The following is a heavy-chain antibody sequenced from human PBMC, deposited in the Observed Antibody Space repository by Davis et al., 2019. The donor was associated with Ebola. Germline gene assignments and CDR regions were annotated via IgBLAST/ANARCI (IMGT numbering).Heavy chain of an antibody. CDR2: IYYSGST. CDR3: ARLLTVTKSRYYYYGMDV. CDR1: GGSISSYY. Sequence: SETLSLTCTVSGGSISSYYWSWIRQPPGKGLEWIGYIYYSGSTNYNPSLKSRVTISVDTSKNQFSLKLSSVTAADTAVYYCARLLTVTKSRYYYYGMDVWGQGTTVTVSS. J-gene: IGHJ6*02. V-gene: IGHV4-59*01. D-gene: IGHD4-17*01.